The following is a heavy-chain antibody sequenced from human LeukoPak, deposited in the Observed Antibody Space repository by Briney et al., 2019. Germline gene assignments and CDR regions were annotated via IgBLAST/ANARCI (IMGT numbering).Heavy chain of an antibody. Sequence: SVKVSCKASGGTFSSYAISWVRQAPGQGLEWMGGIIPIFGTANYAQKFQGRVTITADKSTSAAYMELSSLRSEDTAVYYCARDGVGYDILTGSNWFDPWGQGTLVTVSS. J-gene: IGHJ5*02. CDR1: GGTFSSYA. V-gene: IGHV1-69*06. D-gene: IGHD3-9*01. CDR2: IIPIFGTA. CDR3: ARDGVGYDILTGSNWFDP.